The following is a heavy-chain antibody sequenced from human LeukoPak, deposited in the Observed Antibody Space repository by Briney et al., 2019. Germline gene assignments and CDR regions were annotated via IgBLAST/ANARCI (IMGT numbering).Heavy chain of an antibody. J-gene: IGHJ5*02. V-gene: IGHV1-18*01. CDR1: GYTFTSYG. CDR3: ARDGYYCSGGSCYNWFDP. CDR2: ISAYNGNT. D-gene: IGHD2-15*01. Sequence: ASVKVSCKASGYTFTSYGISWVRQAPGHGIEWMGWISAYNGNTNYAQKLQGRVTMTTDTSTSTAYMELRSLRSDDTAVYYCARDGYYCSGGSCYNWFDPWGQGTLVTVSS.